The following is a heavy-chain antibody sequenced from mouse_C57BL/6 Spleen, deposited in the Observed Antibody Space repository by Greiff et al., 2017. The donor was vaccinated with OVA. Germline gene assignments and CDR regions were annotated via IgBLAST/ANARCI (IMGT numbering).Heavy chain of an antibody. V-gene: IGHV1-64*01. CDR3: ARDVELGRFAY. Sequence: VQLQQPGAELVKPGASVKLSCKASGYTFTSYWMHWVKQRPGQGLEWIGMIHPNSGSTNYNEKFKSKATLTVDKSSSTAYMQLSSLTSEDSAVYYCARDVELGRFAYWGQGTLVTVSA. J-gene: IGHJ3*01. CDR2: IHPNSGST. CDR1: GYTFTSYW. D-gene: IGHD4-1*01.